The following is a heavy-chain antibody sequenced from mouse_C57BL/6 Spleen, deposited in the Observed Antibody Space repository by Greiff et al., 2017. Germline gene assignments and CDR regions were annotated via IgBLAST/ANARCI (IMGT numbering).Heavy chain of an antibody. CDR1: GFTFSNYW. D-gene: IGHD1-1*01. CDR3: TGPLYGSSHWYFDV. V-gene: IGHV6-3*01. J-gene: IGHJ1*03. CDR2: IRLKSDNYAT. Sequence: EVMLVESGGGLVQPGGSMKLSCVASGFTFSNYWMNWVRQSPEKGLEWVAQIRLKSDNYATHYAESVKGRFTISRDESKSSVYLQMNNLRAEDTGIYYCTGPLYGSSHWYFDVWGTGTTVTVSS.